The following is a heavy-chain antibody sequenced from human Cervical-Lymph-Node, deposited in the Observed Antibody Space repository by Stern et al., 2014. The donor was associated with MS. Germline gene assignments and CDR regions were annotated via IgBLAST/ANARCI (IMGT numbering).Heavy chain of an antibody. V-gene: IGHV2-5*02. J-gene: IGHJ4*02. CDR3: AHSRGVGASADY. CDR1: GFSLSTSGVG. D-gene: IGHD1-26*01. CDR2: LFWDDDK. Sequence: QVTLRESGPTLVKPTQTLTLTCTFSGFSLSTSGVGVGWIRQPPGKALEWLALLFWDDDKRYSPSLKSRLTITKDTSKNQVVLTMTNMDPVDTATYYCAHSRGVGASADYWGQGTLVAVSS.